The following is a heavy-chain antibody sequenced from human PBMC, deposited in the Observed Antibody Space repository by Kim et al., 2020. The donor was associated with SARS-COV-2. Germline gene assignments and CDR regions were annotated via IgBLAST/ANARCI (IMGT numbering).Heavy chain of an antibody. CDR1: GFTLSSYD. J-gene: IGHJ4*02. CDR3: ARVRIPYCSGNSCYFDY. CDR2: IWNDGNNK. Sequence: GGSLRLSCVASGFTLSSYDMHWVRQAPGKGLEWVAAIWNDGNNKYYTDSVKGRFTISRDNSKDTLYLQMNSLRAEDTAVYYCARVRIPYCSGNSCYFDYWGQGTLGTVSS. D-gene: IGHD2-15*01. V-gene: IGHV3-33*01.